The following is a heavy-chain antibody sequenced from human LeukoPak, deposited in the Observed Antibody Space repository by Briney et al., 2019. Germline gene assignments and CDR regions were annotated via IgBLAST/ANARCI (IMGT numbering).Heavy chain of an antibody. J-gene: IGHJ6*02. Sequence: ASVKLSCKASGYTFTSYYMHLVRHAPGQGLEWMGIINPSGGSTSYAQKFQGRVTMTRDTSTSTVYMELSSLRSEDTAVYYCAREGVYYYYGMDVWGQGTTVTVSS. CDR2: INPSGGST. D-gene: IGHD3-16*01. V-gene: IGHV1-46*01. CDR3: AREGVYYYYGMDV. CDR1: GYTFTSYY.